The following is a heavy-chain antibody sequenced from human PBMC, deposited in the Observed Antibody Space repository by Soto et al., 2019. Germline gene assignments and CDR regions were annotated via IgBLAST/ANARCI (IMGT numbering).Heavy chain of an antibody. CDR2: IVVGSGNT. J-gene: IGHJ6*02. CDR1: GFTFTSSA. CDR3: SADRGGSYRVYDYGSDF. Sequence: QVQLVQSGPEVKKPGTSVKVSCKASGFTFTSSAVQWVRQARGQRLEWIGWIVVGSGNTNYAQKLQERVTITSDMSTSTASLVLRRLRSEDTAVEYCSADRGGSYRVYDYGSDFWGQGTPVTVSS. D-gene: IGHD1-26*01. V-gene: IGHV1-58*01.